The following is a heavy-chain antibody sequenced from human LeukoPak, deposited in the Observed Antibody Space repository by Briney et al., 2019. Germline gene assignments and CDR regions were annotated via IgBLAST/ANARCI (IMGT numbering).Heavy chain of an antibody. CDR1: GFTVSGNY. CDR3: ARDQKGPAY. J-gene: IGHJ4*02. Sequence: GGSLRLSCAAPGFTVSGNYMSWVRQAPGKGLEWISVIYGGTGSYYADSVRGRFIISRDDSKNTLYLQMNSLRVDDTAVYYCARDQKGPAYWGQGTLVTVSS. V-gene: IGHV3-53*01. CDR2: IYGGTGS.